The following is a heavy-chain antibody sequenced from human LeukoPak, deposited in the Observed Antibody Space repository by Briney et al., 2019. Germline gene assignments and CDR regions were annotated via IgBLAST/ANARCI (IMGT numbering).Heavy chain of an antibody. Sequence: GESLQISCQGFGYSFRDYWIGWVRQMPGKDLEWMGIIFPGESHINYSPTFEGRVTISADESINTAYLQWSSLTASDTAMYYCARQKHSGYGESFDYWGQGTLVTVSS. J-gene: IGHJ4*02. D-gene: IGHD5-12*01. CDR2: IFPGESHI. CDR3: ARQKHSGYGESFDY. CDR1: GYSFRDYW. V-gene: IGHV5-51*01.